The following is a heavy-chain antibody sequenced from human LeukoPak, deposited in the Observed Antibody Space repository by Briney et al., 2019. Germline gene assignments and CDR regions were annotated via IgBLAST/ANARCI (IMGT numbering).Heavy chain of an antibody. J-gene: IGHJ4*02. Sequence: PGMSLRLSCAASVFTLRNYGMHCVRESPGKGLEWVEGIRYDGSNKYYADSVKGRFTISRDNSKNTLFMEMNSLRAEDTAVYYCARDYSKGYDYGDYWGQGTLVTVSS. V-gene: IGHV3-33*01. CDR1: VFTLRNYG. D-gene: IGHD1-26*01. CDR2: IRYDGSNK. CDR3: ARDYSKGYDYGDY.